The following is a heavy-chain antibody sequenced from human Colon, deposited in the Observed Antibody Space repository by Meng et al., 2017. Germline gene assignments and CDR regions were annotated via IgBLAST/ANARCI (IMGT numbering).Heavy chain of an antibody. CDR3: ARGLFDY. CDR2: INHRGSP. J-gene: IGHJ4*02. V-gene: IGHV4-34*01. CDR1: GRSFSGYY. Sequence: QARVQQWGAGLLEPSEALSLTCAGYGRSFSGYYWGWIRQPPGKGREWIGKINHRGSPNYNPSLKSRVTISVDTSKNQFSLKLSSVTAADTAVYYCARGLFDYWGQGTLVTVSS.